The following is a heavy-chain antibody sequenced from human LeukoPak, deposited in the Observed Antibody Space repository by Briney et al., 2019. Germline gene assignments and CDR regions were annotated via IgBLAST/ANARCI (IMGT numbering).Heavy chain of an antibody. D-gene: IGHD2-21*02. CDR2: IKSKTDGGAA. CDR3: TADPGGDEDY. V-gene: IGHV3-15*01. Sequence: GGSLRLSCAASGFSFTNAWMSWVRQPPGEGLEWVGRIKSKTDGGAADYAAPVKGRFSISRDDSKNTLYLQMNSLKTEDTAVYCCTADPGGDEDYWGQGTLVTVSS. J-gene: IGHJ4*02. CDR1: GFSFTNAW.